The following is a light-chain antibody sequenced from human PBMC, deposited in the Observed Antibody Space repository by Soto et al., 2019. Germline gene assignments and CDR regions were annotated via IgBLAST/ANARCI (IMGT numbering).Light chain of an antibody. J-gene: IGKJ3*01. Sequence: EIVLTQSPATLYLSPGERATLSCRASQSVSTYLAWYQQKPGQAPRLLIYDASNRATGIPARFSGSGSGTDFTLTISSLEPEDFAVYYCQQRSNWPQEFTFGPGTKVDIK. V-gene: IGKV3-11*01. CDR2: DAS. CDR1: QSVSTY. CDR3: QQRSNWPQEFT.